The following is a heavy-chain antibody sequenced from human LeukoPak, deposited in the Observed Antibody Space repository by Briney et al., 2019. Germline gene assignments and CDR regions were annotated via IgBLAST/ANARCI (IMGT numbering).Heavy chain of an antibody. Sequence: GGSLRLSCAASGFTFSGSAMHWVRQASGKGLEWVGRIRSKANSYATAYAASVKGRFTISRDDSKNTAYLQMNSLKTEDTAVYYCARDERGFPYYDIFGRYYMDVWGKGTTVTVSS. CDR2: IRSKANSYAT. CDR3: ARDERGFPYYDIFGRYYMDV. CDR1: GFTFSGSA. J-gene: IGHJ6*03. D-gene: IGHD3-9*01. V-gene: IGHV3-73*01.